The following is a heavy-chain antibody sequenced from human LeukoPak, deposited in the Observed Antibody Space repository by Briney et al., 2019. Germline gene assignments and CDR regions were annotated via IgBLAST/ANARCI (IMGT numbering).Heavy chain of an antibody. CDR2: IYPGDSDT. Sequence: GESLKISWKGSGYSFTSYWIAWVRQLPGKGLEWMGIIYPGDSDTRYSPSFQGQVTISADNSIRTAYLQWSSLKASDTAMYYCARHTGYLNWFDPWGQGTLVTVSS. D-gene: IGHD1-26*01. J-gene: IGHJ5*02. CDR1: GYSFTSYW. V-gene: IGHV5-51*01. CDR3: ARHTGYLNWFDP.